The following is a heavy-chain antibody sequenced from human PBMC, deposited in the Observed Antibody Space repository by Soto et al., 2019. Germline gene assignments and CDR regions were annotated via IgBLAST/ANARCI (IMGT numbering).Heavy chain of an antibody. CDR1: GFTFSNYA. Sequence: EVQLLESGGGLVQPGGSLRLSCAASGFTFSNYAMKWVRQAPGKGLEWVSVIGSGGDAIHYADSVEGRFTISRDNSKNTVNLQMNSLRAEDTAVYYCATYGQHLMDYWGQGTLVTVSS. CDR3: ATYGQHLMDY. CDR2: IGSGGDAI. D-gene: IGHD4-17*01. J-gene: IGHJ4*02. V-gene: IGHV3-23*01.